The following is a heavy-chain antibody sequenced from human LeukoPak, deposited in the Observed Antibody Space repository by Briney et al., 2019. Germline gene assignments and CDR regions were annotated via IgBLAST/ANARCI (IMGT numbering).Heavy chain of an antibody. CDR3: ARGSGAAAGLFDY. J-gene: IGHJ4*02. V-gene: IGHV1-2*02. Sequence: ASVKVSCKASGYTFTGYYMHWVRQAPGQGLEWMGWINPNSGGTNYAQKFQGRVTMTRVTSISTAYMELSRLRSDDTAVYYCARGSGAAAGLFDYWGQGTPVTVSS. CDR2: INPNSGGT. D-gene: IGHD6-13*01. CDR1: GYTFTGYY.